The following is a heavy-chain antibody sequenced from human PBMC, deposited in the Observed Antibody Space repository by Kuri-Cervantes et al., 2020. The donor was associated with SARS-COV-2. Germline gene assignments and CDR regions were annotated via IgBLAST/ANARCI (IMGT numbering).Heavy chain of an antibody. CDR1: GGSFSGYY. CDR3: ARVGGYYDSSGYYYGGVGFDY. CDR2: INYSGST. V-gene: IGHV4-34*01. J-gene: IGHJ4*02. D-gene: IGHD3-22*01. Sequence: SETLSLTCAVYGGSFSGYYWSWIRQPPGKGLEWIGEINYSGSTNYNPSLKSRVTISVDTSKNQFSLKLSSVTAADTAVYYCARVGGYYDSSGYYYGGVGFDYWGQGTLVTGSS.